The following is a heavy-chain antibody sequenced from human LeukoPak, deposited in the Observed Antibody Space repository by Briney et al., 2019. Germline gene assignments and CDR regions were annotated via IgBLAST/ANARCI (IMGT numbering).Heavy chain of an antibody. CDR3: AKDWDSSPYFDY. D-gene: IGHD3-22*01. J-gene: IGHJ4*02. V-gene: IGHV3-30*18. Sequence: GGSLRLSCSTSGFTFSYYGMHWVRQAPGKGLEWVAVISYDGSNKYYADSVKGRFTISRDNSKNTLYLQMNSLRAEDTAVYYCAKDWDSSPYFDYWGQGTLVTVSS. CDR2: ISYDGSNK. CDR1: GFTFSYYG.